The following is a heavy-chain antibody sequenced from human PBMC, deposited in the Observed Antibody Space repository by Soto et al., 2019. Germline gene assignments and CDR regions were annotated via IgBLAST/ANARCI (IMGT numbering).Heavy chain of an antibody. Sequence: EVQLVESGGGLVQPGGSLKLSCAASGFTFSGSAVHWVRQASGKGLEWVGRIRSKANNYATAYAASGQGWFTIFRDDLKNTAYLQMNSLKTEDTAVYYCTNPQVYYGMDVWGQGTTVTVSS. CDR1: GFTFSGSA. V-gene: IGHV3-73*02. CDR2: IRSKANNYAT. J-gene: IGHJ6*02. CDR3: TNPQVYYGMDV.